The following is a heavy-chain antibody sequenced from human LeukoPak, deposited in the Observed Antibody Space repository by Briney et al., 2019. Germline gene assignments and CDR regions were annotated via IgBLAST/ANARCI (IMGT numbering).Heavy chain of an antibody. CDR2: IYYSGST. D-gene: IGHD1-26*01. CDR3: ARRGVGFDI. Sequence: SETLSLTCAVFGGSFSDYYWGWIRQPPGKGLEWIGSIYYSGSTYYNPSLKSRVTISVDTSKNQFSLKLSSVTAADTAVYYCARRGVGFDIWGQGTMVTVSS. CDR1: GGSFSDYY. V-gene: IGHV4-39*01. J-gene: IGHJ3*02.